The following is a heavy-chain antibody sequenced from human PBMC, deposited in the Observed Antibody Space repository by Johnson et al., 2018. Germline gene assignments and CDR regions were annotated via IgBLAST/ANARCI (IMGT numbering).Heavy chain of an antibody. Sequence: QVQLVQSGGGVVQXGRSLRLXCGASGAIFSGSVMHWVRQALGKGLEWVALMSYDGFSKQYGDSVKDRFTISRDDSKNTLYLEMNSLRVEDTAVYYCAREGYSSGRAGIFDIWGQGTMVTVSS. CDR3: AREGYSSGRAGIFDI. V-gene: IGHV3-30-3*01. CDR2: MSYDGFSK. D-gene: IGHD6-19*01. J-gene: IGHJ3*02. CDR1: GAIFSGSV.